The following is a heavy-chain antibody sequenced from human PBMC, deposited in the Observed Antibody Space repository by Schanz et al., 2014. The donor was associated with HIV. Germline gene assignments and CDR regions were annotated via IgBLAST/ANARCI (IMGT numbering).Heavy chain of an antibody. CDR1: GFTFSSYG. J-gene: IGHJ5*01. Sequence: VQLVESGGGVVQPGRSLRLSCAASGFTFSSYGMHWVRQVPGKGLEGVAGISWHGYTVGYADSVKGRFTTSRDNAKNSLYLQMNTLRADDTAVYYCARDKSNLGMDSWGQGTLVTVSP. CDR3: ARDKSNLGMDS. CDR2: ISWHGYTV. V-gene: IGHV3-9*01.